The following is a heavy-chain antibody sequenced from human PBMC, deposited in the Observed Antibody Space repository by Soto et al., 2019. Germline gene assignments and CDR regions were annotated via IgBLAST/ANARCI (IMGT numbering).Heavy chain of an antibody. D-gene: IGHD3-3*01. CDR3: ARDRGHYDFWSGYPFDP. CDR1: GFTFSDYY. CDR2: ISSSSYT. Sequence: GGSLRLSCAASGFTFSDYYMSWIRQAPGKGLEWVSYISSSSYTNYADSVKGRFTISRDNAKNSLYLQMNSLRAEDTAVYYCARDRGHYDFWSGYPFDPWGQGTLVTVSS. V-gene: IGHV3-11*06. J-gene: IGHJ5*02.